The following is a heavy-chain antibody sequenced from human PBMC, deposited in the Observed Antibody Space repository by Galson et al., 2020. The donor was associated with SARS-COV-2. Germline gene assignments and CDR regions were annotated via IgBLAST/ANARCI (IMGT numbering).Heavy chain of an antibody. V-gene: IGHV4-59*01. CDR1: GDSISSLY. Sequence: SETLSLTCTVSGDSISSLYWSWLRQPPGKGLEWIGYVHYSGATNYNPSLKSRVTISQDTSKKQFFLNLNSVTAADTAVYYCARDLFASGNAWGQGTLVTVSS. J-gene: IGHJ4*02. CDR2: VHYSGAT. CDR3: ARDLFASGNA. D-gene: IGHD3-10*01.